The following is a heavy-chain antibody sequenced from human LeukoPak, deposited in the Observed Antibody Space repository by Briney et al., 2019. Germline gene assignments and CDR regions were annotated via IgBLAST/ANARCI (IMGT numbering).Heavy chain of an antibody. J-gene: IGHJ4*02. CDR1: GFTSSNYW. Sequence: PGGSLRLSCAASGFTSSNYWMNWVRQAPGKGLEWVANIKGDGTEINYVDSVKGRFTISRDNPKNSLYLQLNSLRAEDTAVYYCAGGYNIDYWGQGTLVHVSS. CDR2: IKGDGTEI. D-gene: IGHD5-18*01. CDR3: AGGYNIDY. V-gene: IGHV3-7*01.